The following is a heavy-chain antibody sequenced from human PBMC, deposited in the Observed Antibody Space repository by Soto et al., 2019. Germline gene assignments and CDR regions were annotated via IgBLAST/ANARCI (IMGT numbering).Heavy chain of an antibody. V-gene: IGHV3-23*01. CDR1: GFTFSSYA. D-gene: IGHD3-10*01. Sequence: EVQLLESGGGLVQPGGSLRLSCAASGFTFSSYAMSWVRQAPGKRLEWVSAISGSGGSTYYADSVKGRFTISRDNSKNTLYLQMNSLRAEDTAVYYCAKDRGYYYGSGSLLDYWGQGTLVTVSS. J-gene: IGHJ4*02. CDR2: ISGSGGST. CDR3: AKDRGYYYGSGSLLDY.